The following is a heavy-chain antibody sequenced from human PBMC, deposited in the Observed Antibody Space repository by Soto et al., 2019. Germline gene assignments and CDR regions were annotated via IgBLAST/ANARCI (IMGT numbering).Heavy chain of an antibody. CDR2: ISNDVRNI. CDR1: GLTFSTYG. J-gene: IGHJ4*02. Sequence: PGGSLRLSCAASGLTFSTYGFHWGRQAPGKGLEWVAVISNDVRNIHYAESVNGRFTISRDNSKNTLYLQMNSLRPNDTAVYYCVKDTLGGMTPVFMPGPDWGQGTLVTVSS. D-gene: IGHD2-2*01. CDR3: VKDTLGGMTPVFMPGPD. V-gene: IGHV3-30*18.